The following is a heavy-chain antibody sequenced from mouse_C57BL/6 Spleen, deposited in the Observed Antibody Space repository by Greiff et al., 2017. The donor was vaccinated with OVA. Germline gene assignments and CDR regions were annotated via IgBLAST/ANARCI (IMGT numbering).Heavy chain of an antibody. CDR2: IYPGDGDT. J-gene: IGHJ4*01. Sequence: QVQLQQSGPELVKPGASVKISCKASGYAFSSSWMNWVKQRPGKGLEWIGRIYPGDGDTNYNGEFKGKATLTEDKSSSTAYMQLSSLTAEDTAVYFGARSGVYYYGSSYEGDAMDYWGQGTSVTVSS. CDR1: GYAFSSSW. V-gene: IGHV1-82*01. CDR3: ARSGVYYYGSSYEGDAMDY. D-gene: IGHD1-1*01.